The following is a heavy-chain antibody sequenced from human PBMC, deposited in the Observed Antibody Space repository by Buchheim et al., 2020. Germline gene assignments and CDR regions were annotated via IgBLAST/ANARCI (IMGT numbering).Heavy chain of an antibody. D-gene: IGHD3-3*01. V-gene: IGHV4-34*01. Sequence: QVQLQQWGAGLLKPSETLSLTCAVYGGSFSGYYWSWIRQPPGKGLEWIGEINHSGSTNYNPSLKSRVTISVDTSKNQFSLKLSSVTAADTAVYYCARDRGPKEWLLLGYYYYYGMDVWGQGTT. CDR1: GGSFSGYY. J-gene: IGHJ6*02. CDR2: INHSGST. CDR3: ARDRGPKEWLLLGYYYYYGMDV.